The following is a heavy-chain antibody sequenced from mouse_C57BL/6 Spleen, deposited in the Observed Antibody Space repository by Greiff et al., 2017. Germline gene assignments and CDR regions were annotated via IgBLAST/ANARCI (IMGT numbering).Heavy chain of an antibody. D-gene: IGHD2-5*01. CDR3: ARYSNYLTMDY. CDR1: GYTFTGYW. J-gene: IGHJ4*01. Sequence: VQLQESGSELMKPGASVSLSCKATGYTFTGYWIEWVKQRPRHSLEWIGEILPGSGSTNYNEKFKGKATFTAHTSSNTAYMQLSSLTNENSAIYNRARYSNYLTMDYWGQGTSDTVTS. CDR2: ILPGSGST. V-gene: IGHV1-9*01.